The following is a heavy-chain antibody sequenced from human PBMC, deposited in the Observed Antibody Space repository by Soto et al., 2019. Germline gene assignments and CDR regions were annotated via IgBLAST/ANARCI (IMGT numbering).Heavy chain of an antibody. CDR2: IYYSGST. CDR3: ARHPGYGLYYFDY. D-gene: IGHD5-18*01. V-gene: IGHV4-59*05. Sequence: SETLSLTCTVSGGSFSPNYWSWIRQPPGKGLEWIGSIYYSGSTYYNPSLKSRVTISVDTSKNQFSLKLSSVTAADTAVYYCARHPGYGLYYFDYWGQGTLVTVSS. J-gene: IGHJ4*02. CDR1: GGSFSPNY.